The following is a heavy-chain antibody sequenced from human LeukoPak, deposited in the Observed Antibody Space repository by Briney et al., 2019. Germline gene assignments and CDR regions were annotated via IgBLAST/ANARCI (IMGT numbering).Heavy chain of an antibody. J-gene: IGHJ3*02. CDR2: INPNSGGT. CDR3: ARDSDYYDSSGYSVAFDI. Sequence: ASVKVSCKASGYTFTGYYMHWVRQASGQGLVWMEWINPNSGGTNYAQKFQGRVTMTRDTSISTAYMELSRLRSDDTAVYYCARDSDYYDSSGYSVAFDIWGQGTMVTVSS. V-gene: IGHV1-2*02. D-gene: IGHD3-22*01. CDR1: GYTFTGYY.